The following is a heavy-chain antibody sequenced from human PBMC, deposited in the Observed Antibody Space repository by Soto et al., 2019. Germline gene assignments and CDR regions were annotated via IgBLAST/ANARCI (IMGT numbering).Heavy chain of an antibody. CDR2: ISYDGSNK. D-gene: IGHD2-15*01. J-gene: IGHJ4*02. CDR1: GFTFSSYG. Sequence: RSQRLSCAASGFTFSSYGMHWVRQAPGKGLEWVAVISYDGSNKYYADSVKGRFTISRDNSKNTLYLQMNSLRAEDTAVYYCAKDRDIVVVVAAFDYWGQGTLVTVSS. CDR3: AKDRDIVVVVAAFDY. V-gene: IGHV3-30*18.